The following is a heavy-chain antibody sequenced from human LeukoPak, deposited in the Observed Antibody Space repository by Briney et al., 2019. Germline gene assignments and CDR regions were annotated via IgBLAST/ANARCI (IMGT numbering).Heavy chain of an antibody. D-gene: IGHD5-18*01. CDR2: IYYSGST. CDR1: GGSISSGGYY. Sequence: SETLSLTCTVSGGSISSGGYYWSWIRQHPGKGQEWIGYIYYSGSTYYNPSLKSRVTISVDTSKNQFSLKLSSVTAADTAVYYCARLPFDTAMDYWGQGTLVTVSS. CDR3: ARLPFDTAMDY. J-gene: IGHJ4*02. V-gene: IGHV4-31*03.